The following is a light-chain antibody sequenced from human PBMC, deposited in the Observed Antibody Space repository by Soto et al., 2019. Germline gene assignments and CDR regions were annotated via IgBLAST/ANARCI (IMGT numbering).Light chain of an antibody. J-gene: IGKJ3*01. V-gene: IGKV2-28*01. Sequence: DIVMTQSPLSLPVTPGEPASISCRSSQSLLHSDGYNYLDWYLQKPGQSPQLLIYLTSKRASGVPERFSGSGSGTDFILTISRVEAEDVGVYYCMQGLQTLPTFGPGTKVHIK. CDR2: LTS. CDR3: MQGLQTLPT. CDR1: QSLLHSDGYNY.